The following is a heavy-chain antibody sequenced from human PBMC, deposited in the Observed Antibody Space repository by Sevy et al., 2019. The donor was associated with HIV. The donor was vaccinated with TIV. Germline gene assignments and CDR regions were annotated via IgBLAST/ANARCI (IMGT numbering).Heavy chain of an antibody. V-gene: IGHV4-31*03. J-gene: IGHJ6*02. CDR1: GGSISSDNYY. CDR3: ARDHGYSNGWFPYYYCHGMDL. D-gene: IGHD5-18*01. CDR2: ISYSGNT. Sequence: SETLSLTCTVSGGSISSDNYYWTWIRQHPGKGLEWIGYISYSGNTYYNPSLKSRVSISIDKSKNQFSLRLSSVTAADTAVYYCARDHGYSNGWFPYYYCHGMDLWGQGTTVTVSS.